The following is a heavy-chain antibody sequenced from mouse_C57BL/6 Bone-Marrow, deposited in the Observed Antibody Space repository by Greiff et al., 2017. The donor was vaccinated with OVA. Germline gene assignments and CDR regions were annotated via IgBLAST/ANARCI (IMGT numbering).Heavy chain of an antibody. Sequence: QVQLQQPGAELVKPGASVKLSCKASGYTFTSYWMQWVKQRPGQGLEWIGEIDPSDSYTNYNQKFKGKATLTVDTSSSTAYMQLSSLTSEDSAVYYWARYPPYDGYYPYFDYWGKGTTLTVSS. CDR3: ARYPPYDGYYPYFDY. CDR1: GYTFTSYW. CDR2: IDPSDSYT. V-gene: IGHV1-50*01. D-gene: IGHD2-3*01. J-gene: IGHJ2*01.